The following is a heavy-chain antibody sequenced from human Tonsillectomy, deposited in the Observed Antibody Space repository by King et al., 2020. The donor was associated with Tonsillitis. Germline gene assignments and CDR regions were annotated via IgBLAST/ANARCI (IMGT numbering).Heavy chain of an antibody. V-gene: IGHV3-11*05. CDR3: ARDRGSRITIFGGYYFDF. D-gene: IGHD3-3*01. CDR2: ISSSSSYT. CDR1: GFTFSDYY. J-gene: IGHJ4*02. Sequence: VQLVESGGGLVKPGGSLRLSCAASGFTFSDYYVSWIRQAPWKGLEWVSYISSSSSYTNFTDSVKGRFTISRDNAKNSLYLQMNSLRAEDTAVYYCARDRGSRITIFGGYYFDFWGQGTLVTVSS.